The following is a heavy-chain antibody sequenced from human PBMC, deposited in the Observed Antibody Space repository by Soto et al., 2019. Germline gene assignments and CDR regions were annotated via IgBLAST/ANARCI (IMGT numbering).Heavy chain of an antibody. CDR3: ATETVRGHSHY. D-gene: IGHD5-18*01. CDR1: GFTFSSYA. J-gene: IGHJ4*02. Sequence: PGGSLRLSCAASGFTFSSYAMSWVRQAPGKGLEWVSAISGSGGSTYYADSVKGRFTISRDNSKNTLYLQMNSLRAADTAVYSCATETVRGHSHYWGQGTLVTVSS. V-gene: IGHV3-23*01. CDR2: ISGSGGST.